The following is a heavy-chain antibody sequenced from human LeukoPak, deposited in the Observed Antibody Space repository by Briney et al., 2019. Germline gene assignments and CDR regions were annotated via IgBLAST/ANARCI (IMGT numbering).Heavy chain of an antibody. V-gene: IGHV4-59*01. J-gene: IGHJ6*03. D-gene: IGHD2-2*02. Sequence: PSETLSLTCTVSGGSISSYYWSWIRQPPGKGLEWIGYIYYSGSTNYNPSLKSRVTISVDTSKNQFSLKLSSVTAADTAVYYCAGVPAAIHDYYYYMDVWGKGTTVTVSS. CDR3: AGVPAAIHDYYYYMDV. CDR1: GGSISSYY. CDR2: IYYSGST.